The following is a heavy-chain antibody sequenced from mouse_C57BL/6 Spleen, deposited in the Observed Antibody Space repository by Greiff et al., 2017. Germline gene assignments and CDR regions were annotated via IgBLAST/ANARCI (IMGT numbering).Heavy chain of an antibody. CDR1: GYAFSSSW. Sequence: VQLQQSGPELVKPGASVKISCKASGYAFSSSWMNWVKQRPGKGLEWIGRIYPGDGDTNYNGKFKGKATLTADKSSSTAYMQLSSLTSEDSAVYFCARTYDYDGWYFDVGGTGTTVTVSS. D-gene: IGHD2-4*01. CDR3: ARTYDYDGWYFDV. CDR2: IYPGDGDT. V-gene: IGHV1-82*01. J-gene: IGHJ1*03.